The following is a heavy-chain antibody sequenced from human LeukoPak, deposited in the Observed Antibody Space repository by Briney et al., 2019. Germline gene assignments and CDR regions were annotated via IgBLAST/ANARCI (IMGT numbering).Heavy chain of an antibody. D-gene: IGHD6-19*01. CDR3: ARISREAGTI. J-gene: IGHJ4*02. CDR1: GGSFSGYY. Sequence: NASETLSLTCAVYGGSFSGYYWSWIRQPPGKGLEWIGEINHSGSTNYNPSLKSRVTISVDTSKNQFSLKLSSVTAADTAVYYCARISREAGTIWGQGTLVTVSS. CDR2: INHSGST. V-gene: IGHV4-34*01.